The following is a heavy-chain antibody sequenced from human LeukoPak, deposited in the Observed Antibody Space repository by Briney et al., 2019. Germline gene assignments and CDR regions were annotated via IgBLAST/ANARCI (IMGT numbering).Heavy chain of an antibody. J-gene: IGHJ6*03. CDR3: ARGGTKSYNYYMDV. CDR2: IYTGGST. CDR1: GFTVSSTY. Sequence: TGGSLRLSCTASGFTVSSTYMSWVRQSPGKGLEWVSVIYTGGSTDYADSVRGRFTISRDNSKNTVYVQMNGLTAEDTGVYYCARGGTKSYNYYMDVWGKGTTVTVSS. V-gene: IGHV3-66*02. D-gene: IGHD1-26*01.